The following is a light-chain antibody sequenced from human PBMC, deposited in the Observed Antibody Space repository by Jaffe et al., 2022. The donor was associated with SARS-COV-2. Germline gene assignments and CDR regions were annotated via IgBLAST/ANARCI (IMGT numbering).Light chain of an antibody. V-gene: IGKV4-1*01. CDR3: QQFYTSQYFSSPYT. J-gene: IGKJ2*01. CDR1: QSVFYSSNNKSY. Sequence: DIVLTQSPDSLAVSLGERATINCKSSQSVFYSSNNKSYLAWYQQKPRQPPKLLIYWASTRESGVPDRFSGSGSGTDFTLTISSLQAEDAAVYYCQQFYTSQYFSSPYTFGQGTKLEIK. CDR2: WAS.